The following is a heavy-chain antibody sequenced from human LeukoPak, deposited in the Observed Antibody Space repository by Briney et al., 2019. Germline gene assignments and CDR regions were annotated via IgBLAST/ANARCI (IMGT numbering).Heavy chain of an antibody. Sequence: GGSLRLSCAASGFTFSSYGMHWVRQAPGKGLEWVAVIWYDGSNKYYADSVKGRFTISRDNSKNTLYLQMNSLRAEDTAVYYCARDSNILNGYFQHWGQGTLSPSPQ. J-gene: IGHJ1*01. D-gene: IGHD2-15*01. V-gene: IGHV3-33*01. CDR1: GFTFSSYG. CDR2: IWYDGSNK. CDR3: ARDSNILNGYFQH.